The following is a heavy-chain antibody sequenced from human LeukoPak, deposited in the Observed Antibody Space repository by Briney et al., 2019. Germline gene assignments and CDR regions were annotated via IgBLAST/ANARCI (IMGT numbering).Heavy chain of an antibody. V-gene: IGHV3-11*01. CDR3: ARDPHRGPRYFDL. Sequence: GGSLRLSCAASGFTFCDYYMSWIRQAPGKGLEWVSYISSSGSTIYYADSVKGRFTISRDNAKNSLYLQMNSLRAEDTAVYYCARDPHRGPRYFDLWGRGTLVTVSS. J-gene: IGHJ2*01. CDR2: ISSSGSTI. CDR1: GFTFCDYY.